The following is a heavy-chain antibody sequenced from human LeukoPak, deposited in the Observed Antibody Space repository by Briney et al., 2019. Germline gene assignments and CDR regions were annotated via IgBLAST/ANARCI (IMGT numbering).Heavy chain of an antibody. V-gene: IGHV4-30-4*01. D-gene: IGHD2-15*01. CDR1: GASIRSSDYY. J-gene: IGHJ3*02. CDR2: IYDSGST. Sequence: SQTLSLTCTVSGASIRSSDYYWSWIRQPPGKGLEWIGYIYDSGSTYYNPSLKSRITISVDTSENQFSLKLSSVTATDTAVYYCARDCSGGSCYGAFDIWGQGTMVTVSS. CDR3: ARDCSGGSCYGAFDI.